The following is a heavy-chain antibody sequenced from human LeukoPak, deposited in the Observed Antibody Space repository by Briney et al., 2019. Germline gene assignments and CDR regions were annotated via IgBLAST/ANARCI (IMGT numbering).Heavy chain of an antibody. CDR1: GGTFSSYA. CDR3: ARGSGSYRPLGPNFDY. Sequence: ASVKVSCKASGGTFSSYAISWVRQAPGQGLEWMGGIIPIFGTANYAQKFQGRVTITADESKSTAYMELSSLRSEDTAVYYCARGSGSYRPLGPNFDYWGQGTLVTVSS. CDR2: IIPIFGTA. J-gene: IGHJ4*02. D-gene: IGHD3-10*01. V-gene: IGHV1-69*13.